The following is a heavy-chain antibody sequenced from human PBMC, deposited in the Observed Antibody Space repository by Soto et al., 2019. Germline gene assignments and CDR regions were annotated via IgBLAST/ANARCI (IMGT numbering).Heavy chain of an antibody. Sequence: SETLSLTCTVSGGSISSRSYYWGWIRQPPGKGLEWIGNIHYSGSTDYNPSLKIRVTISVDTSKNQFSLNLSSVTAAATAVYYCARLAAGYSNYSWYGPSGQGTLDAVSS. CDR2: IHYSGST. CDR3: ARLAAGYSNYSWYGP. D-gene: IGHD4-4*01. CDR1: GGSISSRSYY. J-gene: IGHJ5*02. V-gene: IGHV4-39*01.